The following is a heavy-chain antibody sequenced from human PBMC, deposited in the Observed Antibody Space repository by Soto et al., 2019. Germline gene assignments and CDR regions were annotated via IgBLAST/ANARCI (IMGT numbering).Heavy chain of an antibody. CDR2: ISESGDNA. D-gene: IGHD5-18*01. CDR1: GFPFNTYA. Sequence: GGSLRLSCAATGFPFNTYAMSWVRQAPGKGPEWVSAISESGDNAFYADSVQGRFTISRDNSYNILYLQMNSLRAEDTALYFCAKGGYIYGLDPWGQGTLVTVSS. J-gene: IGHJ5*02. CDR3: AKGGYIYGLDP. V-gene: IGHV3-23*01.